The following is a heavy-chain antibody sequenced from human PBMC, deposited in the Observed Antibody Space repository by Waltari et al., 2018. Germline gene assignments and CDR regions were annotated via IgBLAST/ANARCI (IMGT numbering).Heavy chain of an antibody. Sequence: EVQLVESGGGLVQPGGSLRLSCAASGFTFSNYWMSWVRQAPGKGPEWVANIKQDGSEKYYVDSVKGRFTISRDNAKSSLYLQMNSLRAEDTAVYYCARDLAGALDYWGQGTLVTVSS. CDR2: IKQDGSEK. J-gene: IGHJ4*02. CDR3: ARDLAGALDY. CDR1: GFTFSNYW. D-gene: IGHD1-26*01. V-gene: IGHV3-7*01.